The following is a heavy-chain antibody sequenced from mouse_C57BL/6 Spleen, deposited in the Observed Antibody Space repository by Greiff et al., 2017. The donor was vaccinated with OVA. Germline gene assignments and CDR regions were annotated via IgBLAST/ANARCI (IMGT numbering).Heavy chain of an antibody. CDR3: AVTTVVAKGYYAMDY. J-gene: IGHJ4*01. D-gene: IGHD1-1*01. CDR1: GYTFTSYW. Sequence: QVQLKQPGAELVKPGASVKLSCKASGYTFTSYWMHWVKQRPGRGLEWIGRIDPNSGGTKYNEKFKSKATLTVDKPSSTAYMQLSSLTSEDSAVYYCAVTTVVAKGYYAMDYWGQGTSVTVSS. CDR2: IDPNSGGT. V-gene: IGHV1-72*01.